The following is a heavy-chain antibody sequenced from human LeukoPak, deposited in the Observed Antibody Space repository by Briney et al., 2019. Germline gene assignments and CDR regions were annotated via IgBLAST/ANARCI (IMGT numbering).Heavy chain of an antibody. Sequence: SETLSLTCTVSGGSLSNYYWSWIRLPPGKGLEWIGYIYYSGSTNYNPSLKSRVTISVDTSKNQFSLKLSSVTAADTAVYYCARVGQLLSGYFDYWGQGTLVTVSS. J-gene: IGHJ4*02. CDR1: GGSLSNYY. CDR2: IYYSGST. V-gene: IGHV4-59*01. CDR3: ARVGQLLSGYFDY. D-gene: IGHD2-2*01.